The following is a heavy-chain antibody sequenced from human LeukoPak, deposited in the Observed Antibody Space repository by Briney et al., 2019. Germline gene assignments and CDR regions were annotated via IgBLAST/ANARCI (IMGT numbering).Heavy chain of an antibody. Sequence: GGSLRLSCAASGLTLSNYWMTWVRQAPGKGLEWVANIKQDGSEKYYVDSVKGRFTISRDNAKNSLYLQMNSLRAEDTAVYYCARSETTYYYDSSVYFYYYYGMDVWGQGTTVTVSS. CDR1: GLTLSNYW. D-gene: IGHD3-22*01. V-gene: IGHV3-7*01. J-gene: IGHJ6*02. CDR2: IKQDGSEK. CDR3: ARSETTYYYDSSVYFYYYYGMDV.